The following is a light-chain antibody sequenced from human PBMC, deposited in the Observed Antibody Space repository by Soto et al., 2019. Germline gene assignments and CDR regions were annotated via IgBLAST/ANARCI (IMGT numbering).Light chain of an antibody. CDR3: QQYSSYPLT. CDR2: KAS. V-gene: IGKV1-5*03. Sequence: DIPMTQSPSTLSASVGDRVTITCRASQSISSWLAWYQQKPGKAPKLLIYKASNLESGVPSRFSGSGSGADFTLTISSLQPDDFATYCCQQYSSYPLTFGGGTKVEIK. J-gene: IGKJ4*02. CDR1: QSISSW.